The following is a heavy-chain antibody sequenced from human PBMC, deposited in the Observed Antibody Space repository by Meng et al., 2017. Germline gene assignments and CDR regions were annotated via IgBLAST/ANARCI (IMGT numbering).Heavy chain of an antibody. CDR1: GFTVSSNY. J-gene: IGHJ4*02. CDR3: ARGGSYYSY. Sequence: EGPLVGTGGGFSQPGGSLGLSCAASGFTVSSNYMSWVRQAPGKGLEWVSVIYSGGSTYYADSVKGRFTISRDNSKNTLYLQMNSLRAEDTAVYYCARGGSYYSYWGQGTLVTVSS. D-gene: IGHD1-26*01. V-gene: IGHV3-53*02. CDR2: IYSGGST.